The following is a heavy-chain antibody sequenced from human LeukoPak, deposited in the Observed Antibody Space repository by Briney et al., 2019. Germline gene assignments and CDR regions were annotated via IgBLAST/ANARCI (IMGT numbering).Heavy chain of an antibody. D-gene: IGHD5-12*01. Sequence: GGSLRLSCAASGFTFSNYAMHWVRQAPGKGLEYVSSMTPNGATTYYADSVKGRFTISRDNSKNTLYLQMGSLGTEDMAVYYCARNDRRGYSGYDDAFDIWGQGTVVTVSS. V-gene: IGHV3-64*02. CDR1: GFTFSNYA. CDR2: MTPNGATT. CDR3: ARNDRRGYSGYDDAFDI. J-gene: IGHJ3*02.